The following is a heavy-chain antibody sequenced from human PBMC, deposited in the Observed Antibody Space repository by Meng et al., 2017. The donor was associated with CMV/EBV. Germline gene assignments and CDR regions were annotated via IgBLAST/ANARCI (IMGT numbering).Heavy chain of an antibody. CDR3: AKDALGYDFWSGYYTGYYYYGMDV. V-gene: IGHV3-33*06. Sequence: GESLKISCAASGFTFSSYGMHWVRQAPGKGLEWVAVIWYDGSNKYYADSVKGRFTISRDNSKNTLYLQMNSLRAEDTAVYYGAKDALGYDFWSGYYTGYYYYGMDVWGQGTTVTVSS. J-gene: IGHJ6*02. D-gene: IGHD3-3*01. CDR2: IWYDGSNK. CDR1: GFTFSSYG.